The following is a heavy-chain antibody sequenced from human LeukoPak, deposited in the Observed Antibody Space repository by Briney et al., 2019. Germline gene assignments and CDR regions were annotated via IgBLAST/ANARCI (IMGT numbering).Heavy chain of an antibody. CDR1: GFTFSNAW. Sequence: PGGSLRLSCAASGFTFSNAWMNWVRRAPGRGRGGVAGIKSETDGGTTDYVAPVKGRFTISRDDSKNTLYLQMNSLKTEDTAVYYCSTAQPKWELLRGYLDYWGQGTLVTVSS. CDR2: IKSETDGGTT. J-gene: IGHJ4*02. D-gene: IGHD1-26*01. CDR3: STAQPKWELLRGYLDY. V-gene: IGHV3-15*01.